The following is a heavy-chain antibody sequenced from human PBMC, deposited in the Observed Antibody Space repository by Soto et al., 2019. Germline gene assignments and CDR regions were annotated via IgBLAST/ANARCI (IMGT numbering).Heavy chain of an antibody. CDR3: ARDLRYCSGGSCPYSYYGMDV. CDR1: GGTFSSYA. J-gene: IGHJ6*02. D-gene: IGHD2-15*01. V-gene: IGHV1-46*01. CDR2: INPSGGST. Sequence: GASVKVSCKASGGTFSSYAISWVRQAPGQGLEWMGIINPSGGSTTYAQRFQGRVTMTRDTSTSTVSMELSSLRSEDTAVYYCARDLRYCSGGSCPYSYYGMDVWGQGTTVTVSS.